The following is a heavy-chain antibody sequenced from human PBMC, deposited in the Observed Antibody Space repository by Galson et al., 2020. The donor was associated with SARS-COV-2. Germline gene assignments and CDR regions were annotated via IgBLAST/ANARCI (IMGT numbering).Heavy chain of an antibody. CDR2: IYPGDSDT. V-gene: IGHV5-51*01. D-gene: IGHD3-22*01. CDR1: GYSFTSYW. J-gene: IGHJ4*02. CDR3: ARLGTDYYDSSGYPEYYFDY. Sequence: KLGASLKISCKGSGYSFTSYWIGWVRQMPGKGLEWMGIIYPGDSDTRYSPPFQGQVTTSADKSISTAYLQWSSLKASDTAMYYCARLGTDYYDSSGYPEYYFDYWGQGTLVTVSS.